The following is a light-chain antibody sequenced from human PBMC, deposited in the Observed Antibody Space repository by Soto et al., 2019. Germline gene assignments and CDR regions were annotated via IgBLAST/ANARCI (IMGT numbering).Light chain of an antibody. V-gene: IGKV2-30*01. J-gene: IGKJ1*01. Sequence: DVVMTQSPLSLPVTLGQSASISCTSSQSLVYADGNTYLNWLQQRPGQSPRRLIYEVSNRDSGVPDRFSGSGSGTDFTLKIGRVEAEDVGVYYCLQHTHWPHTFGQGTKVDIK. CDR1: QSLVYADGNTY. CDR2: EVS. CDR3: LQHTHWPHT.